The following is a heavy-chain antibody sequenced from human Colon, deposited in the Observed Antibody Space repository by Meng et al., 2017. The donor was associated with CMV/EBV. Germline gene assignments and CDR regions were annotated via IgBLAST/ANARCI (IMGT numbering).Heavy chain of an antibody. D-gene: IGHD1-1*01. V-gene: IGHV3-53*01. CDR2: IYTGGTTT. Sequence: GESLKISCAASGFPVSSNYMAWFRQAPGKGLEWVSIIYTGGTTTLYADSVKGRFSISTDNSKNTLYLQMSSLRDDDTAVYFCAREGYFRGFETWGQGTLVTVLL. CDR3: AREGYFRGFET. CDR1: GFPVSSNY. J-gene: IGHJ5*02.